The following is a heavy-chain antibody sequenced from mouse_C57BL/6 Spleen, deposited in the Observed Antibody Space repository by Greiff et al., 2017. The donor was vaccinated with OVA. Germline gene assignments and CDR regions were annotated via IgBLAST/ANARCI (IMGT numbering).Heavy chain of an antibody. CDR3: ARYGQSLDY. CDR2: IDPSDSYT. CDR1: GYTFTSYW. D-gene: IGHD1-1*01. V-gene: IGHV1-69*01. Sequence: QVQLKQPGAELVMPGASVKLSCKASGYTFTSYWMHWVKQRPGQGLEWIGEIDPSDSYTNYNQKFKGKSTLTVDKSSSTAYMQLSSLTSEDSAVYYCARYGQSLDYWGQGTTLTVSS. J-gene: IGHJ2*01.